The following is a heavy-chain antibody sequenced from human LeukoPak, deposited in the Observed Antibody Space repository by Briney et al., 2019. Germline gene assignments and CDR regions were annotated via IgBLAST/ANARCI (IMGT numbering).Heavy chain of an antibody. D-gene: IGHD3-22*01. V-gene: IGHV4-39*01. CDR3: ARHRDYYDT. J-gene: IGHJ4*01. Sequence: PSETLSLTCTVSGGSITSYNHHWGWIRQPPGKGREYIGLIYYTGNTYFNPSLRSRVTISLDTSENQFSLKLSSVPAADTAVYFCARHRDYYDTWSHGTLVTVSS. CDR2: IYYTGNT. CDR1: GGSITSYNHH.